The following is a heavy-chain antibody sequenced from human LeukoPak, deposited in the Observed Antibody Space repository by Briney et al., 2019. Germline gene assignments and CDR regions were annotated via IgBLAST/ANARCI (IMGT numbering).Heavy chain of an antibody. CDR3: ASSLRITIFGVAPLVAFDI. V-gene: IGHV1-2*02. CDR1: GYTFTGYY. CDR2: INPNSGGT. J-gene: IGHJ3*02. Sequence: ASVKVSCKASGYTFTGYYMHWVRQAPGQELEWMGWINPNSGGTNYAQKFQGGVTMTRDTSISTAYMELSRLRSDDTAVYYCASSLRITIFGVAPLVAFDIWGQGTMVTVSS. D-gene: IGHD3-3*01.